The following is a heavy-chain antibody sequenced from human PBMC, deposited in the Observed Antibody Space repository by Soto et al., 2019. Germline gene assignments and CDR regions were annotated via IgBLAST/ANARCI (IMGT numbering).Heavy chain of an antibody. D-gene: IGHD6-13*01. CDR2: IYYSGST. V-gene: IGHV4-31*03. J-gene: IGHJ4*02. CDR3: ARERGAAAWHSNYFDY. Sequence: QVQLQESGPGLVKPSQTLSLTCTVSGGSISSGGYYWSWIRQHPGKGLEWIGYIYYSGSTYYNPSLKSRVTLSVDTSKNQFSLKLSSVTAADTAVYYCARERGAAAWHSNYFDYWGQGTLVTVSS. CDR1: GGSISSGGYY.